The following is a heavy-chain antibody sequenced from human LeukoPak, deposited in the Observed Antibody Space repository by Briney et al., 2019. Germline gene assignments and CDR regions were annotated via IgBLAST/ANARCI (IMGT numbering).Heavy chain of an antibody. CDR3: ARLVAATGNFDY. CDR2: IYYSGST. D-gene: IGHD6-13*01. Sequence: SETLSLTCTVSGGSISSSSYHWGWIRQPPGKGLEWIGSIYYSGSTYYNPSLKSRVTISVDRSKNQFSLKLSSVTAADTAVYYCARLVAATGNFDYWGQGTLVTVSS. CDR1: GGSISSSSYH. V-gene: IGHV4-39*07. J-gene: IGHJ4*02.